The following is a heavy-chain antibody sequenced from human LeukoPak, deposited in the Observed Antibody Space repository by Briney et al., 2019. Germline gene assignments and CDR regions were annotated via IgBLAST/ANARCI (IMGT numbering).Heavy chain of an antibody. Sequence: ASVKVSCKASGGTFSSYAISWVRQAPGQGLEWMGGIIPIFGTANYAQKFQGRVTITADESTSTAYMELSSLRSEDTAVYYCARDGPYCSSTSCYGAFDIWGQGTMVTVSS. CDR3: ARDGPYCSSTSCYGAFDI. CDR2: IIPIFGTA. CDR1: GGTFSSYA. J-gene: IGHJ3*02. V-gene: IGHV1-69*01. D-gene: IGHD2-2*01.